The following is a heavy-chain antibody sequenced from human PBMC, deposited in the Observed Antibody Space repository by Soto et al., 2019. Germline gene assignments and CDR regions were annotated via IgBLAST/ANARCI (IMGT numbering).Heavy chain of an antibody. J-gene: IGHJ6*02. CDR2: ISAYNGNT. D-gene: IGHD6-6*01. Sequence: SVKVSFKASRYTFTSYGISWVRQAPGQGLEWMGWISAYNGNTNYAQKLQGRVTMTTDTSTSTAYMELRSLRSDDTAVYYCARDRYSSSPYYGMDVWGQGTTVTVSS. CDR3: ARDRYSSSPYYGMDV. CDR1: RYTFTSYG. V-gene: IGHV1-18*01.